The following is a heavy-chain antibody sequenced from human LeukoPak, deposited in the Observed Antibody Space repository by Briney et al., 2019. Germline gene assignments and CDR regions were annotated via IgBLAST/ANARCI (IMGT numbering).Heavy chain of an antibody. Sequence: GGALRLSCAPSVFTLISNYRSWVRQAPGRRLEGVSVIYRGSSTYYADSVKGRFTISRDNPKHRLYLQMNGKRAEETAVYYCARDLEVITMVRGVEKRDADGMDVWGQGTTVTVSS. J-gene: IGHJ6*02. V-gene: IGHV3-66*01. CDR2: IYRGSST. CDR3: ARDLEVITMVRGVEKRDADGMDV. CDR1: VFTLISNY. D-gene: IGHD3-10*01.